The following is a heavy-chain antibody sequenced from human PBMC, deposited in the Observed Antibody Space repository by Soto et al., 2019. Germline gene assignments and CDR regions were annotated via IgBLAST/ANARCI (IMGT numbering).Heavy chain of an antibody. CDR1: GGSISSGDYY. V-gene: IGHV4-30-4*01. D-gene: IGHD3-22*01. CDR2: IYYSGST. J-gene: IGHJ4*02. CDR3: ARVVYYDSSGYPATIDY. Sequence: PSETLSLTCTVSGGSISSGDYYWSWIRQPPGKGLEWIGYIYYSGSTYYNPSLKSRVTMSVDTSKNQFSLKLSSVTAADTAVYYCARVVYYDSSGYPATIDYWGQGTLVTVTS.